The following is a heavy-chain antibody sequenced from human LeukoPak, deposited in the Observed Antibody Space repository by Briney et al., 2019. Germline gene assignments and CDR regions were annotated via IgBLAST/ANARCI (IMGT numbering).Heavy chain of an antibody. J-gene: IGHJ5*02. V-gene: IGHV7-4-1*02. Sequence: ASVKVSCKASGYTFTTYAMNWVRQAPGQGLEWMGWMNTYTGNPTYVQGFTGRFVFSLDTSVSTAYLQINSLKTEDTAIYYCARGGYCRSDSCYSNYFDPGGQGTLVSVSS. CDR2: MNTYTGNP. D-gene: IGHD2-15*01. CDR3: ARGGYCRSDSCYSNYFDP. CDR1: GYTFTTYA.